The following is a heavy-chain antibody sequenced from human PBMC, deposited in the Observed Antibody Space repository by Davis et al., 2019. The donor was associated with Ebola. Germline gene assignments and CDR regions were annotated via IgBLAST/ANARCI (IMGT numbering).Heavy chain of an antibody. CDR3: ARAPYGDYYYYYYGMDV. J-gene: IGHJ6*02. V-gene: IGHV1-69*04. CDR1: GGTFSSYA. Sequence: SVKVSCKASGGTFSSYAISWVRQAPGQGLEWMGRIIPILGIANYAQKFQGRVTITADKSTSTAYMELSSLRSEDTAVYYCARAPYGDYYYYYYGMDVWGQGTTVTVSS. D-gene: IGHD4-17*01. CDR2: IIPILGIA.